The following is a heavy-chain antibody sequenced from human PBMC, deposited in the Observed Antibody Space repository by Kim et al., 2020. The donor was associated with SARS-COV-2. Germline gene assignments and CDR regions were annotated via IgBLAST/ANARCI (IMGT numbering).Heavy chain of an antibody. V-gene: IGHV1-18*01. CDR1: GYTFTSYG. J-gene: IGHJ6*02. CDR2: ISAYNGNT. CDR3: ARDYGSGSYYYNYYYYGMDV. D-gene: IGHD3-10*01. Sequence: ASVKVSCKASGYTFTSYGISWVRQAPGQGLEWMGWISAYNGNTNYAQKLQGRVTMTTDTSTSTAYMELRSLRSDDTAVYYCARDYGSGSYYYNYYYYGMDVWGQGTTVTVSS.